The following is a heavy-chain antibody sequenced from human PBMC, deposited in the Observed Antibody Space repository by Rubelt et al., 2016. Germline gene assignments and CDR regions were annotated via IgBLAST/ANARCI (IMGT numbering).Heavy chain of an antibody. CDR2: FDPEDGET. CDR1: GYTFTELS. J-gene: IGHJ4*02. Sequence: QVQLVQSGAEVKKPGASVKVSCKVSGYTFTELSMHWVRQAPGKGLEWTGGFDPEDGETIYAQKLQGRVTMTTDTSTSTAYMELRSLRSDDTAVYYCAREAYSGRYPLIDYWGQGTLVTVSS. CDR3: AREAYSGRYPLIDY. D-gene: IGHD1-26*01. V-gene: IGHV1-24*01.